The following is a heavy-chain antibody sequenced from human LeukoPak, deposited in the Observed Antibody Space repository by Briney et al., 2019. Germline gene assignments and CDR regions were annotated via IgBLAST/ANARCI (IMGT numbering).Heavy chain of an antibody. D-gene: IGHD2-15*01. V-gene: IGHV4-59*04. CDR1: GGSISSYY. CDR3: ARLPTSAYFHY. Sequence: SETLSLTCTVSGGSISSYYWSWIRQPPGKGLEWIGTIYYSGTTYYNPSLKSRVTISLDTSENQFSLKLSSVTAADTAVFYCARLPTSAYFHYWGQGTLVTVSS. CDR2: IYYSGTT. J-gene: IGHJ4*02.